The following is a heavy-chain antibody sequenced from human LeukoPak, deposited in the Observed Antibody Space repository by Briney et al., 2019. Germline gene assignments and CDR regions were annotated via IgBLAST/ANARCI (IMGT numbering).Heavy chain of an antibody. CDR2: INWKGGNT. Sequence: QSGGSLSLSCAPSRFTLDHQHVMWVRHAPGKAREWFSRINWKGGNTGYTDSVKPRFTISRDNDKISLYRQMNSLRAEVTALYYGARGGGYSYGPPGGFDPWGQGTLVIVSS. V-gene: IGHV3-20*04. J-gene: IGHJ5*02. D-gene: IGHD5-18*01. CDR1: RFTLDHQH. CDR3: ARGGGYSYGPPGGFDP.